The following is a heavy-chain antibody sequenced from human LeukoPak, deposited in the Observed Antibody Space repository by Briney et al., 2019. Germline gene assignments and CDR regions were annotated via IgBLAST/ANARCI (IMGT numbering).Heavy chain of an antibody. J-gene: IGHJ3*02. CDR3: ARDVAHAFDI. CDR2: ISYDGSNK. D-gene: IGHD2-21*01. V-gene: IGHV3-30-3*01. Sequence: GASLRLSCAASGFTFSSYAMHGVRQAPGRGLEWAAVISYDGSNKYYADSVKGRFTISRDNSKNTLYLQMNSLRAEDTAVYYCARDVAHAFDIWGQGTMVTVSS. CDR1: GFTFSSYA.